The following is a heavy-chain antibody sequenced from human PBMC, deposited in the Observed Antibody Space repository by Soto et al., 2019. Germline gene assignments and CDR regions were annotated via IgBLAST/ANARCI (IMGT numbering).Heavy chain of an antibody. CDR1: GFTFSSYP. D-gene: IGHD4-4*01. CDR3: VKPPVITASYYYYDMDV. Sequence: ASLRLSCAPSGFTFSSYPMSWVRQTPGKGLEWVSGISGSGISTYYTDSVKGRFTISRDNSKNTVFLQMNSLRDEDTAVYYCVKPPVITASYYYYDMDVWGQGTTVTVSS. V-gene: IGHV3-23*01. J-gene: IGHJ6*02. CDR2: ISGSGIST.